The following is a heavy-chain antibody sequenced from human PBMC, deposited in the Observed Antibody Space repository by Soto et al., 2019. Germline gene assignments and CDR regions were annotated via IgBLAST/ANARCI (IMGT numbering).Heavy chain of an antibody. CDR1: GFTFSSYW. J-gene: IGHJ3*02. D-gene: IGHD2-15*01. CDR3: AKDRYCSGGSCYHAFDI. Sequence: GGSLRLSCAASGFTFSSYWMSWVRQAPGKGLEWVAAISGSGGRTYYADSVKGRFTISRDNSKNTLYLQMNSLRAEDTAVYYCAKDRYCSGGSCYHAFDIWGQGTMVTVS. V-gene: IGHV3-23*01. CDR2: ISGSGGRT.